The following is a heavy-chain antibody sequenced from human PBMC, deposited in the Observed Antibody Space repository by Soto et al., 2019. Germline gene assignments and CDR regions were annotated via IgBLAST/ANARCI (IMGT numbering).Heavy chain of an antibody. D-gene: IGHD6-19*01. CDR3: ARCLSEAGSDY. J-gene: IGHJ4*02. V-gene: IGHV2-5*02. CDR2: IYWDDDK. Sequence: QITLKESGPPLVKPTQTLTLTCTFSGFSLSTSGVGVGWIRQPPGKALEWLALIYWDDDKRYSPSLKSRLTITKNTSKNQVVLTMTNMDPVDTATYYGARCLSEAGSDYWGQGTLVTVSS. CDR1: GFSLSTSGVG.